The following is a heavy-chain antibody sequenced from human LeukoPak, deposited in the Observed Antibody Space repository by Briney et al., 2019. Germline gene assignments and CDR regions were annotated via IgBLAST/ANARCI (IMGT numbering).Heavy chain of an antibody. CDR1: GFTFSTYA. CDR3: ARETAAAAGTPDF. J-gene: IGHJ4*02. V-gene: IGHV3-30-3*01. CDR2: ISYDGSNK. D-gene: IGHD6-13*01. Sequence: GRSLRLSCAASGFTFSTYAMHWVRQAPGKGLDWVAIISYDGSNKFYSDSVTGRFTISRDNSKNTVSLQMNSLRAEDTALYYCARETAAAAGTPDFWGQGTLVTVSS.